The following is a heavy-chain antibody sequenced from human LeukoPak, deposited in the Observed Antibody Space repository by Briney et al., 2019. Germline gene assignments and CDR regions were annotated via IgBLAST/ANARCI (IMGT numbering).Heavy chain of an antibody. CDR2: ISSSGSTI. D-gene: IGHD2-15*01. CDR3: ARGGYCSGGSCRWFDP. CDR1: GFTFSSYG. Sequence: GGSLRLSCAASGFTFSSYGMHWVRQAPGKGLEWVSYISSSGSTIYYADSVKGRFTISRDNAKNSLYLQMNSLRAEDTAVYYCARGGYCSGGSCRWFDPWGQGTLVTVSS. J-gene: IGHJ5*02. V-gene: IGHV3-48*04.